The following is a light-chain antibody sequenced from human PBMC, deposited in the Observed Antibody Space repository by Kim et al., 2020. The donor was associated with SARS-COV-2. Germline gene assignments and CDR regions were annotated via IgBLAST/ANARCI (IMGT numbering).Light chain of an antibody. Sequence: GKSIIISCTGTSSDIGISNYVSWYQQHPGKVPKLIIYDVSLRPSGVSSRFSGSKSGNTASLTISGLQAADEADYYCSSHTRSNSYVFGTGTKVTVL. J-gene: IGLJ1*01. CDR3: SSHTRSNSYV. V-gene: IGLV2-14*04. CDR2: DVS. CDR1: SSDIGISNY.